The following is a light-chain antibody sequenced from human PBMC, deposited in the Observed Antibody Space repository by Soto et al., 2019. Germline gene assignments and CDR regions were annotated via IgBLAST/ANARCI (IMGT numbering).Light chain of an antibody. J-gene: IGKJ1*01. CDR3: QHYNSYSEA. V-gene: IGKV3-15*01. CDR1: QSVNNN. Sequence: ETLMTQSPATLSVSPGERATLSCRASQSVNNNLAWYQQKLGQAPRVLIYGASTRATGIPARFTGSGSGTEFTLTISRLEPEDFATYYCQHYNSYSEAFGQGTKVDIK. CDR2: GAS.